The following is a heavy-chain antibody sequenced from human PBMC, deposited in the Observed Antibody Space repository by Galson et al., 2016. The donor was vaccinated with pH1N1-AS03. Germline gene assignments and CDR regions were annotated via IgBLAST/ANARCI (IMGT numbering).Heavy chain of an antibody. CDR1: AFPLRNYA. CDR3: TQGEGGGPDDD. D-gene: IGHD3-16*01. CDR2: LGSGGYT. V-gene: IGHV3-23*01. J-gene: IGHJ4*02. Sequence: SLRLSCAASAFPLRNYALRWVRQAPGKGLEWVSTLGSGGYTHYADSVKGRFTIPRDKSKNTMYLQMNSLRAEDTAIYYCTQGEGGGPDDDWGQGTLVTVSS.